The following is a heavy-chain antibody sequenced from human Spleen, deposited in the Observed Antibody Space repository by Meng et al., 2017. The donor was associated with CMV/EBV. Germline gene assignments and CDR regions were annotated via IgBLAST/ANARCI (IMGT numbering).Heavy chain of an antibody. Sequence: SVKVSCKASGGTFSSYAISWVRQAPGQGLEWMGGIIPIFGTANYAQKFQGRVTITTDESTSTAYMELSNLRSEDTAVYYCARALWGENAFDIWGQGTMVTVSS. J-gene: IGHJ3*02. D-gene: IGHD2-21*01. V-gene: IGHV1-69*05. CDR2: IIPIFGTA. CDR3: ARALWGENAFDI. CDR1: GGTFSSYA.